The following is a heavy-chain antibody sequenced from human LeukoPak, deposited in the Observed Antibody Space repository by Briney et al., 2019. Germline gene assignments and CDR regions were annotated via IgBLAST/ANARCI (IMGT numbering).Heavy chain of an antibody. Sequence: GASVKVSCKASGYTFTSYYMHWVRQAPGQGLEWMGIINPSGGSTSYAQKFQGRVTMTRDMSTSTVYMGLSSLRSEDTAVYYCAREAIFGGRFDPWGQGTLVTVSS. CDR2: INPSGGST. V-gene: IGHV1-46*01. J-gene: IGHJ5*02. D-gene: IGHD3-3*01. CDR1: GYTFTSYY. CDR3: AREAIFGGRFDP.